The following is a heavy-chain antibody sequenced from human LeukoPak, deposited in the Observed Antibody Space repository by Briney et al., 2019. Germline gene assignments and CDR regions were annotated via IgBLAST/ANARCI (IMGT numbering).Heavy chain of an antibody. CDR3: VKDGDIVVVITFDY. CDR2: ISGSGGNT. Sequence: GGSLRLSCAASGFTFSNYAMSWVRQAPGKGLEWVSAISGSGGNTYYADSVEGRFTISRDNSKNTLYLQMDRLRVEDTAVYYCVKDGDIVVVITFDYWGQGTLVTVSS. CDR1: GFTFSNYA. D-gene: IGHD3-22*01. J-gene: IGHJ4*02. V-gene: IGHV3-23*01.